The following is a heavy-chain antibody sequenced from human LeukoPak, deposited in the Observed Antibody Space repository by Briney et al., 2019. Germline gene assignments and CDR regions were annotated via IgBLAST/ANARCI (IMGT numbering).Heavy chain of an antibody. V-gene: IGHV3-21*04. CDR3: AKAYEGIYYDILTGYSDAFDI. D-gene: IGHD3-9*01. Sequence: PGGSLRLSCAASGFTFSSYSMNWVRQAPGKGLEWVSSISSSSSYIYYADSVKGRFTISRDNAKNSLYLQMNSLRAEDTALYYRAKAYEGIYYDILTGYSDAFDIWGQGTMVTVSS. CDR2: ISSSSSYI. CDR1: GFTFSSYS. J-gene: IGHJ3*02.